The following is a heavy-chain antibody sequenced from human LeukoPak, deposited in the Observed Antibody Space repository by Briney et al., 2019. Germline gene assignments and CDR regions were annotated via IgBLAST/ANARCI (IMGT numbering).Heavy chain of an antibody. V-gene: IGHV1-18*01. CDR2: ISAYNGNT. Sequence: GASVKVSCKASGYTFTSYGISWVRQAPGQGLEWMGWISAYNGNTNYAQKLQGRVTITADKSTSTAYMELSSLRSEDTAVYYCARATAAVAGDSSFDYWGQGTLVTVSS. J-gene: IGHJ4*02. CDR3: ARATAAVAGDSSFDY. D-gene: IGHD6-19*01. CDR1: GYTFTSYG.